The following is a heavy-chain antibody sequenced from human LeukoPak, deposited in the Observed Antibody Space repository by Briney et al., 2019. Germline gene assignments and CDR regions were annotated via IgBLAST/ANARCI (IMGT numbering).Heavy chain of an antibody. CDR1: GGSISSSSYY. V-gene: IGHV4-39*01. CDR3: ARGRGYSYGLWTY. J-gene: IGHJ4*02. D-gene: IGHD5-18*01. Sequence: SETLSLTCTVSGGSISSSSYYWGWIRQPPGKGLEWIGSIYYSGSTYYNPSLKSRVTISVDTSKNQFSLKLSSVTAADTAVYYCARGRGYSYGLWTYWGQGTLVTVSS. CDR2: IYYSGST.